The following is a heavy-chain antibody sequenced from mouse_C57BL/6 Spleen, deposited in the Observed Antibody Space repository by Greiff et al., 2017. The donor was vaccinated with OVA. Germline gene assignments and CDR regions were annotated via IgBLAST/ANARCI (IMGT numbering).Heavy chain of an antibody. Sequence: QVQLKQPGAELVMPGASVKLSCKASGYTFTSYWMHWVKQRPGQGLEWIGEIDPSDSYTNYNQKFKGKSTLTVDKSSSTAYMQLSSLTSEDSAVYYCARSGGYSFFDYWGQGTTLTVSS. CDR1: GYTFTSYW. CDR2: IDPSDSYT. J-gene: IGHJ2*01. D-gene: IGHD2-12*01. V-gene: IGHV1-69*01. CDR3: ARSGGYSFFDY.